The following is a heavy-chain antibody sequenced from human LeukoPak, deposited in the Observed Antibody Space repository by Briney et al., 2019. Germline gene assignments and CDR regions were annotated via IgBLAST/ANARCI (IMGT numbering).Heavy chain of an antibody. D-gene: IGHD1-1*01. CDR3: ARTDNWNDSYFDY. V-gene: IGHV1-2*02. J-gene: IGHJ4*02. CDR2: INPNSGGT. Sequence: ASVKVSCKASGYTFTGYYMHWVRQAPGQGLEWMGWINPNSGGTNYAQKFQGRVTMTRDTSISTAYVELSRLSSDDTAVYYCARTDNWNDSYFDYWGQGTLVTVSS. CDR1: GYTFTGYY.